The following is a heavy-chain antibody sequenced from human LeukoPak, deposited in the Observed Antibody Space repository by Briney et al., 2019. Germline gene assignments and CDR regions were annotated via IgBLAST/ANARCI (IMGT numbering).Heavy chain of an antibody. CDR1: GGSISGYH. CDR2: IYYSGSS. V-gene: IGHV4-59*01. CDR3: ARVPRSYYSYYYMYA. Sequence: SETLSLTCNVSGGSISGYHWSWIRQPPGKGLECLGYIYYSGSSNYNPSLNTRDTVSVATSRNQFSLKLSSVSAADTAVYYCARVPRSYYSYYYMYAWGKGKTFTVSS. J-gene: IGHJ6*03.